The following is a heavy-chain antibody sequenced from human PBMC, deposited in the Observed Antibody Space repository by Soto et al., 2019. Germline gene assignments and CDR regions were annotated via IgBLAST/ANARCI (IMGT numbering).Heavy chain of an antibody. V-gene: IGHV3-48*01. J-gene: IGHJ4*02. Sequence: HPGGSLRLSCAASGFTFSSYTMTWFRQAPGKGLEWVSYIGAATGDIKHADSVKGRLTISRDNAKNSLYLQMNSLRAEDTAIYYCARERGGYYFDYWGLGTLVTVSS. CDR3: ARERGGYYFDY. CDR2: IGAATGDI. D-gene: IGHD3-3*01. CDR1: GFTFSSYT.